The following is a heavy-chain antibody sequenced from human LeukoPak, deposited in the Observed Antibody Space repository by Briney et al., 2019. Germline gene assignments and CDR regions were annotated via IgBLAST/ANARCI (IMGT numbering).Heavy chain of an antibody. CDR2: INHSGST. CDR1: GGSFSGYY. D-gene: IGHD3-22*01. CDR3: AKADYDSEFDY. J-gene: IGHJ4*02. Sequence: SETLSLTCAVYGGSFSGYYWSWIRQPPGKGLEWIGEINHSGSTNYNPSLKSRVTISVDTSKNQFSLKLSSVTAADTAVYYCAKADYDSEFDYWGQGTLVTVSS. V-gene: IGHV4-34*01.